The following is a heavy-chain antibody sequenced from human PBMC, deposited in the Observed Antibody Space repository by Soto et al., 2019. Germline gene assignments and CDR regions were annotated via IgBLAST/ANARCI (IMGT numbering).Heavy chain of an antibody. CDR1: GFTFRSYP. CDR3: AKDWGTFDY. D-gene: IGHD7-27*01. J-gene: IGHJ4*02. CDR2: IGVSGGAT. V-gene: IGHV3-23*01. Sequence: QPGGSLRLSCSASGFTFRSYPMSWVRQAPGKGLEWVSSIGVSGGATYYADSVKGRFTISRDNSQNTLFLQMSSLRAEDTAVYYCAKDWGTFDYWGQGALVTVSS.